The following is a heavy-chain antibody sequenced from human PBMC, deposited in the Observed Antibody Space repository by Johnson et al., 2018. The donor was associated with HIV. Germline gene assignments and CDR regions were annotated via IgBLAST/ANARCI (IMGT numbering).Heavy chain of an antibody. Sequence: EVQLVESGGVVVQPGGSLRLSCAASGFTFDDYAMHWVRQAPGKGLEWVSAIGSAGDTYYPDSVKGRFTISRENAKNSFYLQMNSLRAEDTAVYYCARENSSWYRGGAFDIWGQGTMVTVSS. D-gene: IGHD6-13*01. CDR1: GFTFDDYA. V-gene: IGHV3-13*01. CDR2: IGSAGDT. J-gene: IGHJ3*02. CDR3: ARENSSWYRGGAFDI.